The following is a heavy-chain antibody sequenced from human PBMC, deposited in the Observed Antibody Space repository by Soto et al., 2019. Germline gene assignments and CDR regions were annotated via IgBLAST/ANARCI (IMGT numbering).Heavy chain of an antibody. Sequence: SQTLSLTCDISGDSVSSNSAGWNWIRQTPSRGLEWLGRTYYKSKWYYTYAASVKSRITVSPDTSKNQFSLQLTSVTPADTAVYYCARDFPLLWFGELVYDYYYGMDVWGQGTTVTVSS. CDR2: TYYKSKWYY. CDR1: GDSVSSNSAG. J-gene: IGHJ6*02. D-gene: IGHD3-10*01. V-gene: IGHV6-1*01. CDR3: ARDFPLLWFGELVYDYYYGMDV.